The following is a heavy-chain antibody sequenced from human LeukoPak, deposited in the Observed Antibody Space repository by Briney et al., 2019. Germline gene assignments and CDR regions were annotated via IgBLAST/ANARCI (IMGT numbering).Heavy chain of an antibody. CDR1: GGSISSSSYY. J-gene: IGHJ4*02. CDR3: AKSYSSGWYRLSGFDY. Sequence: PSETLSLTCTVSGGSISSSSYYWGWIRQPPGKGLEWIGSIYYSGSTYYNPSLKSRVTISVDTSKNQFSLKLSSVTAADTAVYYCAKSYSSGWYRLSGFDYWGQGTLVTVSS. V-gene: IGHV4-39*01. D-gene: IGHD6-19*01. CDR2: IYYSGST.